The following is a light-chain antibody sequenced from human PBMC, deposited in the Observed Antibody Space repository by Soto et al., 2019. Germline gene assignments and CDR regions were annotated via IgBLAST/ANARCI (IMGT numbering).Light chain of an antibody. J-gene: IGKJ1*01. Sequence: EIMLTHSPGTLSLPPGERATLSCRASQSVSNNYLAWYQQKPGQAPRLLIYGASNRATGIPDRFSGSGSGTDFTLTISRLEPEDFAVYYCQQYGSSGTFGQGTKV. CDR3: QQYGSSGT. CDR2: GAS. V-gene: IGKV3-20*01. CDR1: QSVSNNY.